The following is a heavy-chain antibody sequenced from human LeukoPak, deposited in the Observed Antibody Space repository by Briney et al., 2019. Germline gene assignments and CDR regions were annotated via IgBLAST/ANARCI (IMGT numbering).Heavy chain of an antibody. CDR1: GFTFSSYS. V-gene: IGHV3-21*01. D-gene: IGHD6-6*01. CDR3: ARFPPTEYSSSD. Sequence: GGSLRLSCAASGFTFSSYSMNWVRQAPGKGLEWVSSISSSSSYIYYADSVKGRFTISRDNAKNSPYLQMNSLRAEDTAVYYCARFPPTEYSSSDWGQGTLVTVSS. J-gene: IGHJ4*02. CDR2: ISSSSSYI.